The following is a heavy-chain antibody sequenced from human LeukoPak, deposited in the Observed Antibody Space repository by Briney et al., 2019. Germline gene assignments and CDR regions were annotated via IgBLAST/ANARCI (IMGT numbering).Heavy chain of an antibody. CDR2: MNPNSGNT. CDR1: GYTFTSYD. CDR3: ARATELVDYDFWSGYYMNY. D-gene: IGHD3-3*01. J-gene: IGHJ4*02. Sequence: VASVKVSCKASGYTFTSYDINWVRQATGQGLGWMGWMNPNSGNTGYAQKFQGRVTMTRNTSISTAYMELSSLRSEDTAVYYCARATELVDYDFWSGYYMNYWGQGTLVTVSS. V-gene: IGHV1-8*01.